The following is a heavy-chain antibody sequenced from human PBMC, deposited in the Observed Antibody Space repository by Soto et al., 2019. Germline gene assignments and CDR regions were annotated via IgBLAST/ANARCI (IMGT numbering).Heavy chain of an antibody. V-gene: IGHV4-30-4*01. CDR2: IYYSGST. CDR3: ARDVLYSTSRIDS. Sequence: SETLSLTCTVSGGSISSGDYYWSWTRQPPGKGLEWIGYIYYSGSTYYNPSLRSRVTISVDTSKNQFSLKLSSVTAADTAVYYCARDVLYSTSRIDSWGQGTLVTVSS. CDR1: GGSISSGDYY. D-gene: IGHD6-6*01. J-gene: IGHJ4*02.